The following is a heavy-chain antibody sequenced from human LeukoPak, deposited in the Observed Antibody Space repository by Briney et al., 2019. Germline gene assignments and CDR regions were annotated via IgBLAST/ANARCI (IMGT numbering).Heavy chain of an antibody. V-gene: IGHV4-38-2*01. CDR1: GYSISSADY. J-gene: IGHJ4*02. Sequence: PSETLSLTCAVSGYSISSADYWGWIRQPPGAGLEWIGSIYRSGSTYYNPSLKSRVTISVDTSKNQFSLKLSSVTAADTAVYYCARGWAAAGTSYWGQGTLVTVSS. CDR2: IYRSGST. D-gene: IGHD6-13*01. CDR3: ARGWAAAGTSY.